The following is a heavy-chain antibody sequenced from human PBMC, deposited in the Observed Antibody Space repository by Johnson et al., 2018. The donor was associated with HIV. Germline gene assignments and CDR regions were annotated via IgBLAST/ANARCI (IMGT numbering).Heavy chain of an antibody. CDR3: ARDVPYYYDSSGYLVPDAFDI. CDR1: GFNVSSDY. J-gene: IGHJ3*02. CDR2: INSGGST. Sequence: MQWVESGGALVQLGGSLRLSCAASGFNVSSDYMRWVRQAPGKGLEWVSLINSGGSTYYADSVKGRFTISRDNSKNTLYLQMNSLRAEDTAVYYCARDVPYYYDSSGYLVPDAFDIWGQGTMVTVSS. V-gene: IGHV3-66*01. D-gene: IGHD3-22*01.